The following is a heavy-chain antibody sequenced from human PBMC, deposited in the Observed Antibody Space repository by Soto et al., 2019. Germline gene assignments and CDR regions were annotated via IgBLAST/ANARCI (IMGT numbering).Heavy chain of an antibody. CDR2: IIPIFGTA. Sequence: SVKVSCKASGGTFSSYAISWVRQAPGQGLEWMGGIIPIFGTANYAQKFQGRVTITADESTSTAYMELSSLRSEDTAVYYCASLYDFWSGYPGPSYGTDVWGEGTTVTVS. V-gene: IGHV1-69*13. D-gene: IGHD3-3*01. CDR3: ASLYDFWSGYPGPSYGTDV. CDR1: GGTFSSYA. J-gene: IGHJ6*02.